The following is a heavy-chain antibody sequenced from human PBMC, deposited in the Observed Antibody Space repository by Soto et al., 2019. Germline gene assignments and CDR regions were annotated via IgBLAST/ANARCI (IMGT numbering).Heavy chain of an antibody. CDR1: GFTFSSYA. V-gene: IGHV3-23*01. D-gene: IGHD6-25*01. Sequence: GGSLRLSCAASGFTFSSYAMSWVRQAPGKGLEWVSAISGSGGSTYYADSVKGRFTISRDNPKNTLYLQMSSLRAEDTAVYYWAKVGAATPHDYGGQGTLVTVSS. CDR3: AKVGAATPHDY. CDR2: ISGSGGST. J-gene: IGHJ4*02.